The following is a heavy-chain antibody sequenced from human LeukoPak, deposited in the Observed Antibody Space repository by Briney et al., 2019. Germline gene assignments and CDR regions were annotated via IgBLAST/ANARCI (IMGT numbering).Heavy chain of an antibody. D-gene: IGHD2-15*01. CDR3: ARYSNSGPIEY. Sequence: PGGSLRLSCAVSGFTFGNYWMSWVHQAPGKGLEWVANIKQDGSEKHYGDSVRGRFTISRDNAKNSLYLQMSSLGVDDTAVYYCARYSNSGPIEYWGQGTLVTVSS. CDR1: GFTFGNYW. V-gene: IGHV3-7*01. J-gene: IGHJ4*02. CDR2: IKQDGSEK.